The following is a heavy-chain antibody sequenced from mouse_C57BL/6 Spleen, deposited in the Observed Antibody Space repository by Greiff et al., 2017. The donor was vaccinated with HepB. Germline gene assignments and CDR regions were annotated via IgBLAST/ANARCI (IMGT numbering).Heavy chain of an antibody. CDR2: ITPSNGGT. J-gene: IGHJ2*01. CDR1: GYTFTSYW. Sequence: QVQLQQPGTELVKPGASVKLSCKASGYTFTSYWMHWVKPRPGQGLEWIGNITPSNGGTNYNEKFKSKATLTVDKSSSTAYMQRSSLTSEDSAGYECARGGYDYDSYFDDWGQGTTLTVSS. V-gene: IGHV1-53*01. CDR3: ARGGYDYDSYFDD. D-gene: IGHD2-4*01.